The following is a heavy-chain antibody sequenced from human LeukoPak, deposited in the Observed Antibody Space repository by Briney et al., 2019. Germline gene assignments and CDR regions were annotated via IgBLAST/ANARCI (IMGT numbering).Heavy chain of an antibody. CDR3: ARGMSAITMVRGLKCWFDP. V-gene: IGHV4-31*03. D-gene: IGHD3-10*01. J-gene: IGHJ5*02. Sequence: SETLSLTCTVSVGSISSGGYYWSWIRQHPGKGLEWIGYIYYSGSTYYNPSLKSRVTISVDTSKNQFSLKLSSVTAADTAVYYCARGMSAITMVRGLKCWFDPWGQGTLVTVSS. CDR1: VGSISSGGYY. CDR2: IYYSGST.